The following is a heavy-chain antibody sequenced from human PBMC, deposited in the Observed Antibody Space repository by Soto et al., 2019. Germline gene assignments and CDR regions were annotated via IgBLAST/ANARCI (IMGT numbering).Heavy chain of an antibody. V-gene: IGHV3-53*01. CDR3: ARARISSGYYFDY. CDR1: GFTVSSNY. CDR2: IYSGDST. D-gene: IGHD3-22*01. Sequence: PGGSLRLSCAASGFTVSSNYMSWVRQAPGKGREWVSVIYSGDSTYYADSVKGRFTISRDNSKNTLYLQMNSLRAEDTSVYYCARARISSGYYFDYLCQGTLVTVSS. J-gene: IGHJ4*02.